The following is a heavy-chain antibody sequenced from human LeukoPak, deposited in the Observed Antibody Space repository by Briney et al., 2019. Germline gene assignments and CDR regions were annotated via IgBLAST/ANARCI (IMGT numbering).Heavy chain of an antibody. CDR3: ARAPSSSWYYFDY. CDR2: IWYDGTNK. V-gene: IGHV3-33*08. J-gene: IGHJ4*02. Sequence: GGSLRLSCAASGFTFSNYAIHWVRQAPGKGLEWVAVIWYDGTNKYYADSVKGRFTISRDNSKNTLYLQMNSLRAEDTAVYYCARAPSSSWYYFDYWGQGTLVTVSS. CDR1: GFTFSNYA. D-gene: IGHD6-13*01.